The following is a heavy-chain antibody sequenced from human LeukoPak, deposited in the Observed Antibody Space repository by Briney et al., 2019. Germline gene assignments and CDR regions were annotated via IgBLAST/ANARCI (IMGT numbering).Heavy chain of an antibody. Sequence: SVNVSCKASGGTFNSYAISWVRQAPGQGLEWMGGIIPIFGTANYAQKFQGRVTITADESTSTAYMEMSSLRSEDTAVYYCARDIADCSSTSCSGDYWGQGTLVTVSS. CDR3: ARDIADCSSTSCSGDY. V-gene: IGHV1-69*13. D-gene: IGHD2-2*01. J-gene: IGHJ4*02. CDR2: IIPIFGTA. CDR1: GGTFNSYA.